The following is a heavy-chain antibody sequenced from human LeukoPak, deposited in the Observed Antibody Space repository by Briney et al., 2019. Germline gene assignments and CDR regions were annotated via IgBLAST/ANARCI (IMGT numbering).Heavy chain of an antibody. Sequence: GASVKVSCKASGGTFSSYAISWVRQAPGQGLEWMGGIIPIFGTANYAQKFQGRVTMTEDTSTDTAYMELSSLRSEDTAVYYCATVPGPMTIFGVVISPRRLPYYFDYWGQGTLVTVSS. CDR3: ATVPGPMTIFGVVISPRRLPYYFDY. J-gene: IGHJ4*02. D-gene: IGHD3-3*01. CDR2: IIPIFGTA. CDR1: GGTFSSYA. V-gene: IGHV1-69*06.